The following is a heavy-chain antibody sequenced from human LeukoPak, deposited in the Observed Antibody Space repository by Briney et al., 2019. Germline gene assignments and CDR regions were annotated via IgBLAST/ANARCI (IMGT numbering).Heavy chain of an antibody. CDR1: GYTLTSYG. V-gene: IGHV1-18*01. CDR3: ARESITMVRGVIRFDY. CDR2: ISAYNGNT. J-gene: IGHJ4*02. D-gene: IGHD3-10*01. Sequence: ASVKVSCKASGYTLTSYGISWVRQAPGQGLEWMGWISAYNGNTNYAQKLQGRVTMTTDTSTSTAYMELRSLRSDDTAVYYCARESITMVRGVIRFDYWGQGTLVTVSS.